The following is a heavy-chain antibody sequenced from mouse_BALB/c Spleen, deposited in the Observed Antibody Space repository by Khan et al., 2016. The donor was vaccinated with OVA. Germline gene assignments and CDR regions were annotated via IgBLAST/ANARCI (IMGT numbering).Heavy chain of an antibody. Sequence: EVQLQESGPGLVKPSQSLSLTCTVTGYSITTDYAWNWIRQFPGNKLEWMGFISYNGNTKYNPSLKSRISITRDTSENQFFLQLKSVTTEDTARYYCARVYGGDFDYWGQGTTLTVSS. D-gene: IGHD2-10*02. J-gene: IGHJ2*01. CDR1: GYSITTDYA. V-gene: IGHV3-2*02. CDR2: ISYNGNT. CDR3: ARVYGGDFDY.